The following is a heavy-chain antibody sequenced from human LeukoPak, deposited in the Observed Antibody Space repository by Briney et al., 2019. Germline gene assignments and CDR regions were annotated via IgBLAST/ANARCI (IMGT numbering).Heavy chain of an antibody. CDR3: ARADGGPSGYDRYFDY. J-gene: IGHJ4*02. V-gene: IGHV4-34*01. CDR2: INHSGST. Sequence: PSETLSLTCAVYGGSFNGYYWSWIRQPPGKRLEWIGEINHSGSTNYNPSLKSRVTISVDTSKNQFSLKLSSVTAADTAVYYCARADGGPSGYDRYFDYWGQGTLVTVSS. D-gene: IGHD5-12*01. CDR1: GGSFNGYY.